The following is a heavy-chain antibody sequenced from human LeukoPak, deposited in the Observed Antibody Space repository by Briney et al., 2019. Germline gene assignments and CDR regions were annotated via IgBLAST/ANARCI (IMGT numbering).Heavy chain of an antibody. Sequence: PGGSLRLSCAASGFTFSRYSMTWVRQAPGKGLEWVSYISSRESTIFYADSVMGRFPIPRDNAKNSLHLEMNSLRAEDRAVYHCARVDWELIDGDFDYWGQGTLVAVSS. J-gene: IGHJ4*02. V-gene: IGHV3-48*04. D-gene: IGHD1-26*01. CDR1: GFTFSRYS. CDR3: ARVDWELIDGDFDY. CDR2: ISSRESTI.